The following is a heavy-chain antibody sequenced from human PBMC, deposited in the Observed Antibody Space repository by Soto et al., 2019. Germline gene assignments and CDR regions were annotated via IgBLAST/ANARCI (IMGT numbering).Heavy chain of an antibody. Sequence: MHRISQKPSKGLEWVAVISYDGSNKYYADSVKGRFTISRDNSKNTLYLQMNSLRAEDTAVYYCAKDLVSSSGWYPFQHWGQGTLVTVSS. CDR2: ISYDGSNK. CDR3: AKDLVSSSGWYPFQH. D-gene: IGHD6-19*01. J-gene: IGHJ1*01. V-gene: IGHV3-30-3*02.